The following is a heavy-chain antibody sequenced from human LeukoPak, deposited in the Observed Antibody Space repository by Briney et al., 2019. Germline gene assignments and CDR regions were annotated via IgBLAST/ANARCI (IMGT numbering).Heavy chain of an antibody. CDR1: GGSISSGSYY. Sequence: SETLSLTCTVSGGSISSGSYYWSWIRQPAGKGLEWIGRIYTSGSTNYNPSLKSRVTLSVDTSKNQFSLKLSSVTAADTAVYYCARGSSSFVYWGQGTLVTVSS. J-gene: IGHJ4*02. CDR3: ARGSSSFVY. CDR2: IYTSGST. D-gene: IGHD6-13*01. V-gene: IGHV4-61*02.